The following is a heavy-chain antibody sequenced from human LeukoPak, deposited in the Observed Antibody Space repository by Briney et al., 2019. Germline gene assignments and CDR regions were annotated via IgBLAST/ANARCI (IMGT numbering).Heavy chain of an antibody. Sequence: APVKASCTAFGRTFCSYVISWLSQAAGHGLEGWGGIIPIFGTANYAQKFHGRVTITVDESTGTANKELSSLRSEYTAVYYCARAGVGTYYFDYWGQGTLVTVSS. CDR3: ARAGVGTYYFDY. CDR2: IIPIFGTA. D-gene: IGHD1-1*01. J-gene: IGHJ4*02. CDR1: GRTFCSYV. V-gene: IGHV1-69*13.